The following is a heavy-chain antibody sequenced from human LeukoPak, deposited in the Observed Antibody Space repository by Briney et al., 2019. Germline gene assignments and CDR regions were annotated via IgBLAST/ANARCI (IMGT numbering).Heavy chain of an antibody. D-gene: IGHD2-8*01. CDR1: GGSFSGYY. J-gene: IGHJ6*02. V-gene: IGHV4-34*01. CDR3: ARVVGLMVYAKYYYYGMDV. Sequence: SETLSLTCVVYGGSFSGYYWSWIRQPPGKGLEWIGEINHSGSTNYNPSLKSRVTISVDTSKNQFSLKLSSVTAADTAVYYCARVVGLMVYAKYYYYGMDVWGQGTTVTVSS. CDR2: INHSGST.